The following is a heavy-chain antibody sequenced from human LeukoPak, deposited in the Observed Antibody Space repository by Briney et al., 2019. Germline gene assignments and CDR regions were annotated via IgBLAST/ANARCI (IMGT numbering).Heavy chain of an antibody. CDR1: GFTFSNYW. CDR2: IKEDGSEK. V-gene: IGHV3-7*05. CDR3: ARSTHSSSDY. Sequence: GGSLRLSCAGSGFTFSNYWMSWARQPPGKGLEWVAHIKEDGSEKLYVDSVRGRFTISRDNAKNSLYLQMNSLRAEDTDVYYCARSTHSSSDYWGQGTRVTVSS. J-gene: IGHJ4*02.